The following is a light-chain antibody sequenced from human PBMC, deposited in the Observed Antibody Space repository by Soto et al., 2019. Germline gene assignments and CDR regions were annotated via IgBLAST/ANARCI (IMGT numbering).Light chain of an antibody. CDR1: QSVRSY. V-gene: IGKV3-11*01. CDR3: HQRANRAAT. CDR2: DAS. J-gene: IGKJ5*01. Sequence: EIVLAQSPATLSLSPGERVTLTCRASQSVRSYLAWYQQKPGQAPRLLIYDASNRATGIPARLSGSGSGPDFTLTIRSLKQHDFAVYSCHQRANRAATFGHGTRLEIK.